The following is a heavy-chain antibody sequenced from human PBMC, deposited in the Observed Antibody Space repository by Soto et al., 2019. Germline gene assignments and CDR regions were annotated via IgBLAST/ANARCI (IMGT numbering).Heavy chain of an antibody. J-gene: IGHJ4*02. V-gene: IGHV4-59*01. CDR3: ARTFRYSGYFDFDY. D-gene: IGHD5-12*01. Sequence: PSETLSLTCTVSGGSISSYYWSWIRQPPGKGLEWIGYIYYSGSTNYNPSLKSRVTISVDTSKNQFSLKLSSVTAADTAVYYCARTFRYSGYFDFDYWGQGTLVTSPQ. CDR2: IYYSGST. CDR1: GGSISSYY.